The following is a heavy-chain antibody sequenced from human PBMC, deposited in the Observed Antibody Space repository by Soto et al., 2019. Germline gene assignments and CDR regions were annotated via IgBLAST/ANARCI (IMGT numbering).Heavy chain of an antibody. Sequence: ASVKVSCKASGYTFTSYYMHWVRPAPLQGLEWMVILNPSGGSTSYAQKFQGRVTMTRDTYTSTVYMELSSLRSEDTPVYYCERARGGSGYSYGYVGYYYYCGMDVWGQGTMVTVSS. CDR1: GYTFTSYY. CDR2: LNPSGGST. D-gene: IGHD5-18*01. V-gene: IGHV1-46*01. CDR3: ERARGGSGYSYGYVGYYYYCGMDV. J-gene: IGHJ6*02.